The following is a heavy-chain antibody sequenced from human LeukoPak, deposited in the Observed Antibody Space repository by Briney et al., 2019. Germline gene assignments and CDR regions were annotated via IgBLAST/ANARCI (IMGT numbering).Heavy chain of an antibody. V-gene: IGHV3-48*01. J-gene: IGHJ5*02. CDR2: ISSSSSTI. D-gene: IGHD5-18*01. Sequence: GGSLRLSCAASGFTFSSYSMNWVRQAPGKGLEWVSYISSSSSTIYYADSVKGRVTISRDNAKNSLYLQMNSLRAEDTAVYYCARGAPRGYSYGLGDSNWFDPWGQGTLVTVSS. CDR3: ARGAPRGYSYGLGDSNWFDP. CDR1: GFTFSSYS.